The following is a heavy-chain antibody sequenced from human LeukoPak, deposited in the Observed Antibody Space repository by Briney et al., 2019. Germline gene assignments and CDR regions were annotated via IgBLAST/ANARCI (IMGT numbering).Heavy chain of an antibody. CDR2: MNPKSGGT. Sequence: ASVMVSCTSSGYTFSNSYIHWVRQAPGQGLEWMGSMNPKSGGTKYAQKFQGRVSMTRDTSISTAYMELASLTSDDTAVYYCARAGGRSWFDPWGQGTLVTVFS. CDR1: GYTFSNSY. V-gene: IGHV1-2*02. CDR3: ARAGGRSWFDP. J-gene: IGHJ5*02. D-gene: IGHD1-26*01.